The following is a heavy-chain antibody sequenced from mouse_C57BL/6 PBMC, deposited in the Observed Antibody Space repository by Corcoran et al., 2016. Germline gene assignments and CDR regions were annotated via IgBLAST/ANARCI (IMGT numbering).Heavy chain of an antibody. D-gene: IGHD3-3*01. CDR2: IYPRDGST. CDR1: GHTFTSYD. V-gene: IGHV1-85*01. J-gene: IGHJ4*01. Sequence: QVQLQQSGPELVKPGASVKLSCKASGHTFTSYDINRVKQRPGQGLEWIGWIYPRDGSTKYNEKVKGKATLTVDTSSSTAYMELHSLTSEDSAVYFCAREGFLGPYAMDYGGESTAVTASS. CDR3: AREGFLGPYAMDY.